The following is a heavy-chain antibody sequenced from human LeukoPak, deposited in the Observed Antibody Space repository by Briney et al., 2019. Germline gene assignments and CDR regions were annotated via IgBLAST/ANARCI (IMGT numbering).Heavy chain of an antibody. CDR2: IHYSGNT. Sequence: PSETLSLTCTVSGGSISSTSSYWGWLRQPPGKGLEWIGYIHYSGNTNYNPSLKSRVIMSVDTSKNQFSLNLIAATAADTAVYYCAKLPGGYWGRGTLVIVSS. CDR3: AKLPGGY. J-gene: IGHJ4*02. D-gene: IGHD1-26*01. CDR1: GGSISSTSSY. V-gene: IGHV4-39*01.